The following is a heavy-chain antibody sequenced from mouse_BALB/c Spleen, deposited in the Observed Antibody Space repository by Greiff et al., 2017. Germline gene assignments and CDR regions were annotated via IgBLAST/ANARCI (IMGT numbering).Heavy chain of an antibody. CDR1: GFTFSSYT. Sequence: EVQLVESGGGLVQPGGSLKLSCAASGFTFSSYTMSWVRQTPEKRLEWVAYISNGGGSTYYPDTVKGRFTISRDNAKNTLYLQMSSLKSEDTAMYYCAREGLGAWFAYWGQGTLVTVSA. CDR2: ISNGGGST. J-gene: IGHJ3*01. CDR3: AREGLGAWFAY. D-gene: IGHD3-3*01. V-gene: IGHV5-12-2*01.